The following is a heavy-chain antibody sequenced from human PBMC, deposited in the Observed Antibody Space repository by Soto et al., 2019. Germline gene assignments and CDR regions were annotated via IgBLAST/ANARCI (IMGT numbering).Heavy chain of an antibody. V-gene: IGHV1-69*08. CDR3: ARDLYIVVVPAATEDAFDI. D-gene: IGHD2-2*01. CDR1: GGTFSIYT. J-gene: IGHJ3*02. Sequence: QVQLVQSGAEVKKPGSSVKVSCKACGGTFSIYTISWVRQAPGQGLEWMGRIIPILGIANYAQKFQGRVTITADKSTSTAYMELSSVRSEDTAVYYCARDLYIVVVPAATEDAFDIWGQGTMVTVSS. CDR2: IIPILGIA.